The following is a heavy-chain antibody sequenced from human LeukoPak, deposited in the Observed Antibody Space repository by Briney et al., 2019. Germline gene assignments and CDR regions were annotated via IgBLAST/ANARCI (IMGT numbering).Heavy chain of an antibody. D-gene: IGHD4-17*01. Sequence: PGASLRLSCAASGFTFNNYAMTWVRQAPGKGLEWVSTVSSSGASKYYADSVKGRFTVSRDNSKITLYLQMISLRAEDTAIYYCAKAPTVTTRDSWCQGTLVTVSS. CDR3: AKAPTVTTRDS. V-gene: IGHV3-23*01. CDR1: GFTFNNYA. J-gene: IGHJ5*01. CDR2: VSSSGASK.